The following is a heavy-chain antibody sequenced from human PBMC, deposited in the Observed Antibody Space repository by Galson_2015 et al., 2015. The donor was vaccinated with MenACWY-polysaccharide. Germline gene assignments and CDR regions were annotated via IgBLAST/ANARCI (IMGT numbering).Heavy chain of an antibody. V-gene: IGHV3-30*18. CDR2: ISYDGSNK. CDR1: GFTFSSYW. D-gene: IGHD2-2*01. J-gene: IGHJ6*02. CDR3: AKSKQDNIVVVPADISSYYFGIYG. Sequence: SLRLSCAASGFTFSSYWMHWVRQAPGKGLEWVAVISYDGSNKYYADSVKGRFTISRDNSKNTLTLQMNSLRAEDTAVYYCAKSKQDNIVVVPADISSYYFGIYGWAQGTPVTVSS.